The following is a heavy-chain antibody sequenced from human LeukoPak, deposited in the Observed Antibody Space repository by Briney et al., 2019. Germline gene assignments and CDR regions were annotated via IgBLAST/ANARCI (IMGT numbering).Heavy chain of an antibody. CDR1: GGSFSGYY. V-gene: IGHV4-34*01. Sequence: SETLSLTCAVYGGSFSGYYWSWIRQPQGKGLEWIGEINHSGSTNSNPSLKSRVTISVDTSKNQFSLKLSSVTAADTAVYYCARDGLNTMFRGKIHYYYMDVWGKGTTVTISS. CDR2: INHSGST. D-gene: IGHD3-10*01. CDR3: ARDGLNTMFRGKIHYYYMDV. J-gene: IGHJ6*03.